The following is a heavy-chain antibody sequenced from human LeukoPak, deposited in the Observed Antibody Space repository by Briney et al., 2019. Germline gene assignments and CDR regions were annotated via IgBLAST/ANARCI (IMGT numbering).Heavy chain of an antibody. J-gene: IGHJ6*02. CDR3: ARALITMIVVDYYYYGMDV. D-gene: IGHD3-22*01. CDR2: IIPIFGTA. V-gene: IGHV1-69*13. CDR1: GGTFSSYA. Sequence: ASVKVSCKASGGTFSSYAISWVRQAPGQGLEWMGGIIPIFGTANYAQKFQGRVTITADESTSTAYMELSSLRSEDTAVYYCARALITMIVVDYYYYGMDVWGLGTTVTVSS.